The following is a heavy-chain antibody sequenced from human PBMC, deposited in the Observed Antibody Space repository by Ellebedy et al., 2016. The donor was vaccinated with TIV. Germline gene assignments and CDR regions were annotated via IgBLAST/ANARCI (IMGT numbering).Heavy chain of an antibody. CDR3: ARVAVAGISHWFDP. CDR1: HYTFPGYY. D-gene: IGHD6-19*01. V-gene: IGHV1-2*02. Sequence: AASVKVSCKASHYTFPGYYIHWLRQPPGQGLEWMGWINAKSGGTVSAQKFQGRVTLTRDTSITTAYMELRSLRSDDPAVYYCARVAVAGISHWFDPWGQGTLVTVSS. CDR2: INAKSGGT. J-gene: IGHJ5*02.